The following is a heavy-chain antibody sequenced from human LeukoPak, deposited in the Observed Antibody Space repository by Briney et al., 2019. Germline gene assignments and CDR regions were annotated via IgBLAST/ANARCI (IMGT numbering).Heavy chain of an antibody. J-gene: IGHJ4*02. D-gene: IGHD2-2*01. CDR2: IKQDGGEK. Sequence: GGSLRLSCAASGFTFSSYWMSWVRQAPGKGLEWVANIKQDGGEKYYVDSVKGRFTISRDNAKNSLYLQMNSLRAEDTAVYYCARGARSTYCSSTSWYRPYYFDYWGQGTLVTVSS. CDR3: ARGARSTYCSSTSWYRPYYFDY. CDR1: GFTFSSYW. V-gene: IGHV3-7*01.